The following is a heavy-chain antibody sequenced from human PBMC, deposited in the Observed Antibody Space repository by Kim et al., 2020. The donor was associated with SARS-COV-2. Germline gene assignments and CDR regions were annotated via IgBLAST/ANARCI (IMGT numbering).Heavy chain of an antibody. CDR3: ARGEITGTWGTYGMDV. D-gene: IGHD1-7*01. CDR2: ISYDGSNK. CDR1: GFTFSSYA. V-gene: IGHV3-30-3*01. J-gene: IGHJ6*02. Sequence: GGSLRLSCAASGFTFSSYAMHWVRQAPGKGLEWVAVISYDGSNKYYADSVKGRFTISRDNSKNTLYLQMNSLRAEDTAVYYCARGEITGTWGTYGMDVWGQGTTVTVSS.